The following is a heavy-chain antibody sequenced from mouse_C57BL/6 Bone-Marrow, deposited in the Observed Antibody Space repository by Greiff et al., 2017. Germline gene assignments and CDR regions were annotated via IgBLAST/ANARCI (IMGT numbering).Heavy chain of an antibody. V-gene: IGHV1-62-2*01. Sequence: LVKPGASVKLSCKAAGYTFTEYTIHWVKQRSGQGLEWIGWFYPGSGSIKYNEKFKDKATLTADKSSSTVYMELSRLTSEDSAVYFCARHEGWSPWFAYWGQGTLVTVSA. CDR1: GYTFTEYT. J-gene: IGHJ3*01. CDR2: FYPGSGSI. D-gene: IGHD2-3*01. CDR3: ARHEGWSPWFAY.